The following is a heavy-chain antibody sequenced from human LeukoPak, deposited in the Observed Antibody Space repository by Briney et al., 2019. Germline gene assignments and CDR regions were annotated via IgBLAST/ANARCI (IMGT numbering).Heavy chain of an antibody. D-gene: IGHD3-22*01. CDR3: ARNSYYYDSSGYYYWAKLKYYFDY. J-gene: IGHJ4*02. Sequence: SETLSLTCTVSGGSISSGGYYWSWIRQHPGKGLEWIGYIYYSGSTYYNPSLKSRVTISVDTSKNQFSLKLSSVTAADTAVYYCARNSYYYDSSGYYYWAKLKYYFDYWGQGTLVTVSS. CDR2: IYYSGST. V-gene: IGHV4-31*03. CDR1: GGSISSGGYY.